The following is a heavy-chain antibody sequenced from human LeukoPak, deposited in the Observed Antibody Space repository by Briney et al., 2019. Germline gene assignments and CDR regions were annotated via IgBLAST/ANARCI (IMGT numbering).Heavy chain of an antibody. CDR1: GYTFTGYY. D-gene: IGHD3-10*01. J-gene: IGHJ5*02. Sequence: ASVKVSCKASGYTFTGYYMHRVRQAPGQELEWMGWINPNSGGTNYAQKFQGRVTMTRDTSISTAYMELSRLRSDDTAVYYCAREGSGITMVRRNWFDPWGQGTLVTVSS. CDR3: AREGSGITMVRRNWFDP. V-gene: IGHV1-2*02. CDR2: INPNSGGT.